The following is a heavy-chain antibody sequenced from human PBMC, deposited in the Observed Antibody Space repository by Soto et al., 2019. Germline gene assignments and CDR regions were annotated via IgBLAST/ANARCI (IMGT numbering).Heavy chain of an antibody. J-gene: IGHJ4*02. CDR2: FDPEDGET. CDR1: GYTLTELS. V-gene: IGHV1-24*01. D-gene: IGHD3-16*02. Sequence: ASVKVSCKVSGYTLTELSMHWVRQAPGKGLEWMGGFDPEDGETIYAQKFQGRVTVTEDTSTDTAYMELSSLRSEDTAVYYCATDRGDYIWGSYRYTLGYWGQGTLVTVSS. CDR3: ATDRGDYIWGSYRYTLGY.